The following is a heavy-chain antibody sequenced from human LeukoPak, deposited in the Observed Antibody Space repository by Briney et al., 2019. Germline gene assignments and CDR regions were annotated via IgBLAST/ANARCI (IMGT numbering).Heavy chain of an antibody. CDR3: ATGSDYESVWGSHGPSDFPFDY. CDR2: FDPEEAET. V-gene: IGHV1-24*01. CDR1: GYTLTELS. J-gene: IGHJ4*02. D-gene: IGHD3-16*01. Sequence: ASVKVSCKVSGYTLTELSLHWVRQAPGKGLEWMGGFDPEEAETIYAQKLQGRVTMTEDTSTDTAYMELSSLSCEDTAVYYCATGSDYESVWGSHGPSDFPFDYWGQGTLVTVSS.